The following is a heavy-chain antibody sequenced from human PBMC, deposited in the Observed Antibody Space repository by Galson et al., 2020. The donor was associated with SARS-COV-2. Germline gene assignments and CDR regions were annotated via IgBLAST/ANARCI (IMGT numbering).Heavy chain of an antibody. CDR1: GFTFSSYG. CDR2: ISSSSSSV. Sequence: GESLKISCAASGFTFSSYGMNWVRQAPGKGLEWVSSISSSSSSVYYADSMKGRFTISRDNAKNSLYLQMNSLRVDDTAVYYCAREGSGSTYYIDNWGQGTLVTVSS. D-gene: IGHD1-26*01. CDR3: AREGSGSTYYIDN. V-gene: IGHV3-21*06. J-gene: IGHJ4*02.